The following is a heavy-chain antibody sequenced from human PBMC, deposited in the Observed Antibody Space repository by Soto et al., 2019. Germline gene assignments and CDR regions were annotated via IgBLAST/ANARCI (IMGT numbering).Heavy chain of an antibody. CDR2: INPNSGGT. J-gene: IGHJ4*02. V-gene: IGHV1-2*04. D-gene: IGHD6-19*01. CDR3: ARGTYIAVAAVGSFFDY. Sequence: ASVKVSCKASGYTFTGYYMHWVRQAPGQGLEWMGWINPNSGGTNYAQKFQGWVTMTRDTSISTAYMELSRLRSDDTAVYYCARGTYIAVAAVGSFFDYWGQGTLVTV. CDR1: GYTFTGYY.